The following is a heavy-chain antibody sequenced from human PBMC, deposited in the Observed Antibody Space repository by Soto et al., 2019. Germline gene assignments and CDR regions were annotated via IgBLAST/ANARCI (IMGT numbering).Heavy chain of an antibody. CDR1: VDSVSSNSAA. Sequence: PSQTLSLSCGISVDSVSSNSAAWTLLSQSPSRGLEWLGRTYYRSKLYNDYAVSVESRITINPDTSKNHFSLPLNFVTPADPAVYCCARGEQYRCMIFDYWVQCTRITVSS. D-gene: IGHD2-8*01. J-gene: IGHJ4*02. CDR2: TYYRSKLYN. CDR3: ARGEQYRCMIFDY. V-gene: IGHV6-1*01.